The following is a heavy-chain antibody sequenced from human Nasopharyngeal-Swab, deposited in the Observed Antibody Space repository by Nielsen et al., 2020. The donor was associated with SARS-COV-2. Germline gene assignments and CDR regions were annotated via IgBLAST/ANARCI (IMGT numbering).Heavy chain of an antibody. CDR2: ISARGGSS. J-gene: IGHJ4*02. CDR3: AKPLGSGGAYDF. D-gene: IGHD3-16*01. Sequence: GESLKISCAASGFTFSTYAMTWVRQVPGKGLEWVSGISARGGSSFYADSVKGRLTISRDNSRNTLYLQMNSLRAEDTAIYYCAKPLGSGGAYDFWGPGTLVYVSS. CDR1: GFTFSTYA. V-gene: IGHV3-23*01.